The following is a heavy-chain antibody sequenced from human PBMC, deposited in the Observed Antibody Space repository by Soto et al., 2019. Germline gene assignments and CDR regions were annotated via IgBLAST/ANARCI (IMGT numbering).Heavy chain of an antibody. J-gene: IGHJ4*02. CDR3: SRSLNS. CDR2: INQDGSEK. CDR1: GFTFSTYW. V-gene: IGHV3-7*01. Sequence: GGSLRLSCAASGFTFSTYWMDWVRQTPGKGLEWVANINQDGSEKNYVDSVKGRFTIYRDNAKNSLYLQMSSLTAEDSALYYCSRSLNSWGQGTLVTVFS.